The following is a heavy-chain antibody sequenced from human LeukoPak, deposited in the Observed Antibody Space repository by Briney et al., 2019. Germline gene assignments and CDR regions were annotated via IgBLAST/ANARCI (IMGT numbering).Heavy chain of an antibody. D-gene: IGHD3-22*01. CDR1: GGSISTHY. Sequence: ASETLSLTCTVSGGSISTHYWSWIRQSAGKGLEWIGRIYISGSTDYNPSLKSRVTMSVDTSKNQFSLKLSPVTAADTAVYYCARLNYYDSSGSRFDPWGQGTLVTVSS. J-gene: IGHJ5*02. CDR2: IYISGST. CDR3: ARLNYYDSSGSRFDP. V-gene: IGHV4-4*07.